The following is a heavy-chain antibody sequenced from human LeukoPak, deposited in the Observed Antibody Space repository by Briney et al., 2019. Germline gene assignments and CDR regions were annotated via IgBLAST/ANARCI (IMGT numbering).Heavy chain of an antibody. J-gene: IGHJ4*02. Sequence: GGSLRLSCAASGFTFSSYAMHWVRQAPGKGLEWVAVISYDGSNKYYADSVKGRFTISRDNSKNTLYLQMNSLRAEDTAVYYCARVPYYYDSSGYYDYWGQGTLVTVSS. CDR1: GFTFSSYA. CDR2: ISYDGSNK. D-gene: IGHD3-22*01. CDR3: ARVPYYYDSSGYYDY. V-gene: IGHV3-30-3*01.